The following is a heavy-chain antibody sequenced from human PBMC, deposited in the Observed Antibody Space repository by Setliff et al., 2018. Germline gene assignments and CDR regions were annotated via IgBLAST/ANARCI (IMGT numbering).Heavy chain of an antibody. J-gene: IGHJ3*02. D-gene: IGHD2-2*01. CDR2: ISGYNGYT. V-gene: IGHV1-18*01. CDR1: GFTFKTYS. Sequence: ASVKVSCKASGFTFKTYSFSWIRQAPGQGLEWVGWISGYNGYTVYAQKLQGRVTLTTDTSTGTAYMEVRSLRSDDTAQYYCVRDRAAIVVGPPTAAFDIWGQGTMVTVSS. CDR3: VRDRAAIVVGPPTAAFDI.